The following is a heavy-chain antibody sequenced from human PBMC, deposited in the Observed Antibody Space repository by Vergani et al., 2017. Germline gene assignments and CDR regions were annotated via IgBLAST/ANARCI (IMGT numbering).Heavy chain of an antibody. CDR3: ARGQEWESYRY. Sequence: QVQLQESGPGLVKPSETLSLTCTVSGGSISSYYWSWIRQPPGKGLEWIGYIYYSGSTNYNPSLKSRVTISVDTSKNQYSLKLSSVTAADTAVYYCARGQEWESYRYWGQGTLVTVSS. CDR1: GGSISSYY. J-gene: IGHJ4*02. CDR2: IYYSGST. V-gene: IGHV4-59*01. D-gene: IGHD1-26*01.